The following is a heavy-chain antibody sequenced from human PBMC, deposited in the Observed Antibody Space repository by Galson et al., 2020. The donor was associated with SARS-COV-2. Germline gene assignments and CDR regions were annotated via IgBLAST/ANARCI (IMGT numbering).Heavy chain of an antibody. Sequence: GGSLRLSCAASGFTVSSNYMSWVRQAPGKGLEWVSVIYSGGSTYYADSVKGRFTISRDNSKNTLYLQLNSLRAEDTAVYYCAREGCSSTSCHWMIFDYWGQGTLVTVSS. D-gene: IGHD2-2*01. J-gene: IGHJ4*02. V-gene: IGHV3-66*02. CDR3: AREGCSSTSCHWMIFDY. CDR1: GFTVSSNY. CDR2: IYSGGST.